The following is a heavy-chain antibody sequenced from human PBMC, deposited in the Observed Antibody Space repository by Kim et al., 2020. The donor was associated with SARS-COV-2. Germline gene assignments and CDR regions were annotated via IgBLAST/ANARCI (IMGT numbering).Heavy chain of an antibody. CDR2: ISSSSSYI. CDR3: ARDTMIVGTGWFDP. J-gene: IGHJ5*02. CDR1: GFTFSSYS. V-gene: IGHV3-21*01. D-gene: IGHD3-22*01. Sequence: GGSLRLSCAASGFTFSSYSMNWVRQAPGKGLEWVSSISSSSSYIYYADSVKGRFTISRDNAKNSLYLQMNSLRAEDTAVYYCARDTMIVGTGWFDPWGQGTLVTVSS.